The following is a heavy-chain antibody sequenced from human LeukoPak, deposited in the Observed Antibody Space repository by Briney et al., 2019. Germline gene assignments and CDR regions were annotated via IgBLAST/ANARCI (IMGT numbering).Heavy chain of an antibody. Sequence: HPGGSLRLSCAASGFTFSNYWMSWVRQAPGKGLEWVANIKQDGSEKYYVDSVKGRFTISRDNAKNSLYLQLNSLRAEDTAVYYCARACCGGDCYGTFDYWGQGILVTVSS. CDR1: GFTFSNYW. V-gene: IGHV3-7*03. J-gene: IGHJ4*02. CDR2: IKQDGSEK. D-gene: IGHD2-21*02. CDR3: ARACCGGDCYGTFDY.